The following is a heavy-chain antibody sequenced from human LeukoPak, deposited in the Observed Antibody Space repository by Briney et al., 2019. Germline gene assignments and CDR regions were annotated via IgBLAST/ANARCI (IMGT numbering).Heavy chain of an antibody. CDR3: ARAWVVRGVMGGYYFDY. J-gene: IGHJ4*02. CDR2: IGTAGDT. V-gene: IGHV3-13*01. D-gene: IGHD3-10*01. CDR1: GFTFSSYS. Sequence: PGGSLRLSCAASGFTFSSYSMNWVRQATGKGLEWVSAIGTAGDTYYPGSVKGRFTISRENAKNSLYLQMNSLRAGDTAVYYCARAWVVRGVMGGYYFDYWGQGTLVTVSS.